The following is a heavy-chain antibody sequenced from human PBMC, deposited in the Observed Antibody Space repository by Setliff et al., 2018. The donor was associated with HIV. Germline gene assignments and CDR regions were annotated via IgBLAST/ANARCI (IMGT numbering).Heavy chain of an antibody. CDR2: INWNGGST. D-gene: IGHD3-16*01. Sequence: GGSLRLSCAASGFTFDDYDMSWVRQAPGKGLEWVSGINWNGGSTAYADSVKGRFTISRDSSKNTLFLQMNSLRAEDTSVFFCAKGTYFMTWGQGTLVTVSS. CDR1: GFTFDDYD. J-gene: IGHJ5*02. CDR3: AKGTYFMT. V-gene: IGHV3-20*04.